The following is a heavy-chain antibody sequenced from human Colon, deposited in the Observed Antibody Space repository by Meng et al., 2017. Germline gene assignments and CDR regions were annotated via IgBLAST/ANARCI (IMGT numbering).Heavy chain of an antibody. CDR1: GGSINSSDW. J-gene: IGHJ4*02. V-gene: IGHV4-4*02. D-gene: IGHD3-3*01. Sequence: QVEAQEAGPGLVKPAGPLSLTWDVSGGSINSSDWWSWVRQPPGKGLEWIAEIFHSGSTNYKSSLKSRATISVDRSKNQFSLKLNSVTAADTAVYYCAAIFGLGPGYWGQGTLVTVSS. CDR2: IFHSGST. CDR3: AAIFGLGPGY.